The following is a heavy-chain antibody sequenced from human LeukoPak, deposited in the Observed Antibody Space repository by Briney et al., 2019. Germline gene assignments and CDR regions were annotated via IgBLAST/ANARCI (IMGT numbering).Heavy chain of an antibody. Sequence: GGSLRLSCGASGFTFSSYWMSWVRQAPGQGLEWVANIKQDGSEKYYVDSVKGRFTISRDNAKNSLSLQMNSLRAEDTAVYYCARSNWSFEYWGHGTLVTVSS. CDR2: IKQDGSEK. V-gene: IGHV3-7*01. CDR3: ARSNWSFEY. J-gene: IGHJ4*01. CDR1: GFTFSSYW. D-gene: IGHD1-20*01.